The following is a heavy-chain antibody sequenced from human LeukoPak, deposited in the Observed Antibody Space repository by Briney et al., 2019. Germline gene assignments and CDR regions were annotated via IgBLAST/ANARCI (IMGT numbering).Heavy chain of an antibody. CDR3: ARLSKGSGWYVDY. J-gene: IGHJ4*02. CDR2: IYYSGST. V-gene: IGHV4-39*01. Sequence: SETLSLTCTVSGGSISSSSYYRGWIRQPPGKGLEWIGSIYYSGSTYYNPSLKSRVTISVDTSKNQFSLKLSSVTAADTAVYYCARLSKGSGWYVDYWGQGTLVTVSS. CDR1: GGSISSSSYY. D-gene: IGHD6-19*01.